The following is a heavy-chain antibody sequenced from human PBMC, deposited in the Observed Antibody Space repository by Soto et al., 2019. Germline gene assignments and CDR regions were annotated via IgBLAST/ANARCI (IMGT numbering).Heavy chain of an antibody. CDR3: AKALAYNWLDP. CDR2: ISGSGGST. V-gene: IGHV3-23*01. CDR1: GFTFSSYA. Sequence: GGSLRLSCAASGFTFSSYATNWVRQAPGKGLEWVSTISGSGGSTYYADSVKGRFTISRDNSKNTLYLQMNSLRDEDTAVFYCAKALAYNWLDPWGQGTLVTVSS. D-gene: IGHD3-3*02. J-gene: IGHJ5*02.